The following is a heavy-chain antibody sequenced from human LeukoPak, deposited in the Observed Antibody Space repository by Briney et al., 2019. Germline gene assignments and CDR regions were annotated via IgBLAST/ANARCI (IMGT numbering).Heavy chain of an antibody. CDR1: GGSISSSSYY. D-gene: IGHD2-15*01. CDR2: IYYIGST. J-gene: IGHJ4*02. V-gene: IGHV4-39*07. Sequence: SETLSLTCTVSGGSISSSSYYWGWIRQPPGKGLEWIGSIYYIGSTYYNPSLKSRVTISIDTSKNQFSLKLSSVTAADTAVYYCARAPYCSGGSCYPLGYYFDYWGQGTLVTVSS. CDR3: ARAPYCSGGSCYPLGYYFDY.